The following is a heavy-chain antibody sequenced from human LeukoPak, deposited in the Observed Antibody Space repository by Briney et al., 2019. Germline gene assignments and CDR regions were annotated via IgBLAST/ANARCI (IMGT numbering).Heavy chain of an antibody. V-gene: IGHV3-15*01. Sequence: GGSLRLSCAASGFTFSNAWMSWVRQAPGKGLEWVGRIKSKTDGGTTDYAAPVKGRFTISRDDSKNTLYPQMNSLKTEDAAVYYCTKYSGYDPEFDYWGQGTLVTVSS. D-gene: IGHD5-12*01. CDR2: IKSKTDGGTT. CDR1: GFTFSNAW. CDR3: TKYSGYDPEFDY. J-gene: IGHJ4*02.